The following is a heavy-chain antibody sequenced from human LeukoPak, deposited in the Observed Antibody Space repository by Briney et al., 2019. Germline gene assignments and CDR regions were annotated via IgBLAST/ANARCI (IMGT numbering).Heavy chain of an antibody. CDR2: IYPGDSDT. CDR3: ARRTSDIVVVPAYNWFDP. V-gene: IGHV5-51*01. J-gene: IGHJ5*02. D-gene: IGHD2-2*01. CDR1: GYSFTSYW. Sequence: GESLKISCKGSGYSFTSYWIGWVRQMPGKGLEWMGIIYPGDSDTRYSPSFQGQVTISAGKSISTAYLQWSSLKASDTAMYYCARRTSDIVVVPAYNWFDPWGQGTLVTVSS.